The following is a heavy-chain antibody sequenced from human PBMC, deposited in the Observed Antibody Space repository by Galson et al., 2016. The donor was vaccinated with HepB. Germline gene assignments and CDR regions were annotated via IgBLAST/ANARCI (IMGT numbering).Heavy chain of an antibody. Sequence: SLRLSCAASGFTFTTHTMNWVRQAPGKGLESTSYISTNGATIRYADSVKGRFTVSRDNAKNSLYLQMNGLRAEDTAVYYCARHLKKQLRLRGNWFDPWGQGTLVTVSS. D-gene: IGHD5-18*01. V-gene: IGHV3-48*01. CDR1: GFTFTTHT. CDR3: ARHLKKQLRLRGNWFDP. J-gene: IGHJ5*02. CDR2: ISTNGATI.